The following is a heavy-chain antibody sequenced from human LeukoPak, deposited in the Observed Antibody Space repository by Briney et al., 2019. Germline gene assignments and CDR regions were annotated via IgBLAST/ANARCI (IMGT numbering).Heavy chain of an antibody. CDR3: ARSDRPSYGMDV. CDR1: GGSISSYC. Sequence: SETLSLTCTVSGGSISSYCWSWIRQPPGKGLEWIGYIYYSGSTNYNPSLKSRVTISVDTSKNQFSLKLSSVTAADTAVYYCARSDRPSYGMDVWGQGTTVTVSS. CDR2: IYYSGST. J-gene: IGHJ6*02. V-gene: IGHV4-59*01.